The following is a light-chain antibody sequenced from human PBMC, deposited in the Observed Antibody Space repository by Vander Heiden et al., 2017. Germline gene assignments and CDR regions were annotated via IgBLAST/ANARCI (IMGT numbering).Light chain of an antibody. CDR2: DVS. V-gene: IGKV1-39*01. J-gene: IGKJ2*01. CDR3: QQSHLTPFT. Sequence: DIQMTQSPSSLSASVGDRVTITCRASQSIRFLNWYQQKAGKAPNLLIYDVSTLQSGVPSRFSGSGSGTDFTLTISSLQPEDFATYFCQQSHLTPFTFGQGTKLEIK. CDR1: QSIRF.